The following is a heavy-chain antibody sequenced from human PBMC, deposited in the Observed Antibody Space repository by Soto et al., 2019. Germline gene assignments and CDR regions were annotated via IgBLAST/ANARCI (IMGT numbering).Heavy chain of an antibody. CDR1: GFPFSDYY. J-gene: IGHJ4*02. D-gene: IGHD2-21*01. V-gene: IGHV3-11*06. Sequence: QVHLVESGGGLVKPGGSLGLSCPTSGFPFSDYYMSWIRQAPGKGLEWLSHISPKSTYRNYADSVKGRFTISRDNTKSSLFLQMNSLGVEDTAVYYCVRGGGGGLFEHWGQGVLVTVSS. CDR3: VRGGGGGLFEH. CDR2: ISPKSTYR.